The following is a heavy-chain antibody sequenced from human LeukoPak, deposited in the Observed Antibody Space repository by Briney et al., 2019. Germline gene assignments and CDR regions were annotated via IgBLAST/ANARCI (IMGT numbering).Heavy chain of an antibody. D-gene: IGHD3-16*01. Sequence: SVKVSCKASGGTFSRYAISWVRQAPGQGLEWMGRIIPILGIANYAQKFQGRVTITADKSTSTAYMELSSLRSEDTAVYYCATDGVYYYYGMDVWGQGTTVTVSS. CDR1: GGTFSRYA. CDR2: IIPILGIA. J-gene: IGHJ6*02. CDR3: ATDGVYYYYGMDV. V-gene: IGHV1-69*04.